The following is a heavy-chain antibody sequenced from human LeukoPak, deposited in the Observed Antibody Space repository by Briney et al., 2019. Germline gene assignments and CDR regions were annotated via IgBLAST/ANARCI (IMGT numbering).Heavy chain of an antibody. CDR2: TDADSSTI. Sequence: GGSLRLSCAASGFTFSLYSVNWVRQAPGEGREWVSYTDADSSTIYYADSVKGRFTISRDNAKNSLYLKMNNLRVEDMAVSYCVRSGGGIVDAFDIWGQGKLVTVSS. V-gene: IGHV3-48*04. D-gene: IGHD2/OR15-2a*01. J-gene: IGHJ3*02. CDR3: VRSGGGIVDAFDI. CDR1: GFTFSLYS.